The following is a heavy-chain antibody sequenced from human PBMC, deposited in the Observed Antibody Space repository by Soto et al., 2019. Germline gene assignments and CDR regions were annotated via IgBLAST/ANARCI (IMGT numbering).Heavy chain of an antibody. CDR3: ARDEDSVLRYFDNYDMDV. V-gene: IGHV3-33*01. CDR1: GFTFSSYG. D-gene: IGHD3-9*01. J-gene: IGHJ6*02. CDR2: IWYDGSSK. Sequence: PGGSLRLSCAASGFTFSSYGMHWVRQAPGKGLEWVAVIWYDGSSKYYADSVKGRFTISRDNSKNTLYLQMSSLRAEDTAVYYCARDEDSVLRYFDNYDMDVWGQGTTVTVSS.